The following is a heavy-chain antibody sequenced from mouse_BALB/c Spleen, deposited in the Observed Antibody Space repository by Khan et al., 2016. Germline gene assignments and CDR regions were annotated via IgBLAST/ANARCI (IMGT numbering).Heavy chain of an antibody. J-gene: IGHJ4*01. CDR2: INTETGEP. D-gene: IGHD1-1*01. Sequence: QIQLVQSGPELKKPGETVKISCKASGYTFTDISMHWVKQAPGKGLKWMGWINTETGEPTYADDFKGRFAFSLETSASTADLQINNLKNEDTATYFGASCYISMECWGQGTAVTVSS. CDR3: ASCYISMEC. CDR1: GYTFTDIS. V-gene: IGHV9-2-1*01.